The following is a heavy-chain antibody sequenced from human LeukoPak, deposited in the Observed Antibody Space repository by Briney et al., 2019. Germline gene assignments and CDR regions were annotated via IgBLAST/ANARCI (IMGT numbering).Heavy chain of an antibody. CDR2: IIPIFGTA. Sequence: GASVKVSCKASGGTFSSYAISWVRQAPGQGLEWMGGIIPIFGTANYAQKFQGRVTITADKSTSTAYMELSSLRSEDTAVYYCARDKGAVAGHSFDYWGQGTLVTVSS. CDR1: GGTFSSYA. CDR3: ARDKGAVAGHSFDY. D-gene: IGHD6-19*01. J-gene: IGHJ4*02. V-gene: IGHV1-69*06.